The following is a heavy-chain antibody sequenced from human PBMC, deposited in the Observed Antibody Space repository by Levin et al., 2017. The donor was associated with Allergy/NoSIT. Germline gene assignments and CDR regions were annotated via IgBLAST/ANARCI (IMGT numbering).Heavy chain of an antibody. Sequence: RSGGSLRLSCAVSGLNFNIYGMNWVRQAPGKGLEWVALISSGGNDGFYADSVRGRFTISRDNSKNMLYLQMNSLRPGDTAVYYCAARVFDYWGQGTLVTVSS. CDR3: AARVFDY. CDR1: GLNFNIYG. J-gene: IGHJ4*02. CDR2: ISSGGNDG. V-gene: IGHV3-30*03.